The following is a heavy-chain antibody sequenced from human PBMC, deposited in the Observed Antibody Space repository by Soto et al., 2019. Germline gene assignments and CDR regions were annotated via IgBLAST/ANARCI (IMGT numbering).Heavy chain of an antibody. V-gene: IGHV3-7*03. CDR2: IKQDGSEK. CDR3: AKSGRGYDFWSGYSFDY. Sequence: PGGSLRLSCAASGFTFSSYWMSWVRQAPWKGLEWVANIKQDGSEKYYVDSVKGRFTISRDNSKNTLYLQMNSLRAEDTAVYYCAKSGRGYDFWSGYSFDYWGQGTLVTVSS. CDR1: GFTFSSYW. J-gene: IGHJ4*02. D-gene: IGHD3-3*01.